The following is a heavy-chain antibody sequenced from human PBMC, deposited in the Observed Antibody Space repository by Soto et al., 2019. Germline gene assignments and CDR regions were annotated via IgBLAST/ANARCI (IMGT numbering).Heavy chain of an antibody. CDR2: INPNSGGT. J-gene: IGHJ5*02. CDR1: GYTFTGYY. V-gene: IGHV1-2*04. CDR3: ARRDYDFWSGYSQAWFDP. Sequence: WASVKVSCKASGYTFTGYYMHWVRQAPGQGLEWMGWINPNSGGTNYAQKFQGWVTMTRDTSISTAYMELSRLRSDDTAVYYCARRDYDFWSGYSQAWFDPWGQGTLVTVSS. D-gene: IGHD3-3*01.